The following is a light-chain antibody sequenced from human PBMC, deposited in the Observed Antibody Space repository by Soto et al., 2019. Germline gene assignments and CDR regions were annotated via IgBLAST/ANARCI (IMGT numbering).Light chain of an antibody. CDR3: SSYTTTNTLYV. CDR2: EVF. CDR1: NSDVSGYNY. Sequence: QSVLTQPASVSGSPGQSITIPCTGTNSDVSGYNYVSWYQHHPGKAPKLMIYEVFNRPSGVSSRFSGSKSGSTASLTISGLQAEEEADYYCSSYTTTNTLYVFGKGTKVTVL. V-gene: IGLV2-14*01. J-gene: IGLJ1*01.